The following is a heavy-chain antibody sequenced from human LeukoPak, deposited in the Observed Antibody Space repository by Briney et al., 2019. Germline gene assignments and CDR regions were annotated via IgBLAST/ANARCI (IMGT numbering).Heavy chain of an antibody. J-gene: IGHJ4*02. Sequence: ASVKVSCKASGYTFTSYAMNWVRQAPGQGLEWMGWINTNTGNPTYAQGFTGRFVFSMDTSVSTAYLQISSLKAEDTAVYYCARDSYCSGGSCYYGYWGQGTLVTVSS. CDR3: ARDSYCSGGSCYYGY. CDR2: INTNTGNP. CDR1: GYTFTSYA. D-gene: IGHD2-15*01. V-gene: IGHV7-4-1*02.